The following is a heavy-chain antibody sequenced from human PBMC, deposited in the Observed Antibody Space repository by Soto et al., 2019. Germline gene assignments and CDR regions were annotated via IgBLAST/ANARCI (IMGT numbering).Heavy chain of an antibody. D-gene: IGHD5-18*01. Sequence: SETLSLTCAVSGGSISSGGYSWSWIRQPPGKGLEWIGYIYHSGSTYYNPSLKSRVTISVDRSKNQFSLKLSSVTAADTAVYYCAVSYVDTAMVFRDYWGQGTLVTVSS. CDR2: IYHSGST. J-gene: IGHJ4*02. CDR1: GGSISSGGYS. CDR3: AVSYVDTAMVFRDY. V-gene: IGHV4-30-2*01.